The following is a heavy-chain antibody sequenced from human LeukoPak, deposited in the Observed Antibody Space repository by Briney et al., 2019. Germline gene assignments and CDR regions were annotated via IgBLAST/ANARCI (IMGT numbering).Heavy chain of an antibody. CDR3: ARDRVSGQYYFDY. V-gene: IGHV4-59*01. Sequence: SETLSLTCTVSGGSISSYYWSWIRQPPGKGLEWIRYIYYSGSTNYNPSLKSRVTISVDTSKNQFSLKLSSVTAADTAVYYCARDRVSGQYYFDYWGQGTLVTVSS. D-gene: IGHD6-19*01. CDR2: IYYSGST. J-gene: IGHJ4*02. CDR1: GGSISSYY.